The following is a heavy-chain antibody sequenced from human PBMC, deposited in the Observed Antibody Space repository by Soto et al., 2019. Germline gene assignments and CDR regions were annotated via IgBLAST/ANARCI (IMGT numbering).Heavy chain of an antibody. CDR2: IIPIFGTA. J-gene: IGHJ6*02. V-gene: IGHV1-69*13. CDR3: ASSFPWILELSYPHTRDYYYGMDV. D-gene: IGHD1-7*01. Sequence: GASVKVSCKASGGTFSSYAISWVRQAPGQGLEWMGGIIPIFGTANYAQKFQGRVTITADESTSTAYMELSSLRSEDTAVYYCASSFPWILELSYPHTRDYYYGMDVWGQGTTVTVSS. CDR1: GGTFSSYA.